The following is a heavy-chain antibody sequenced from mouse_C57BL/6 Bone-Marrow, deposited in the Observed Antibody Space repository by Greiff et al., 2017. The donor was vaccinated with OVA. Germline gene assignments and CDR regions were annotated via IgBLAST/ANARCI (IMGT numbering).Heavy chain of an antibody. V-gene: IGHV1-55*01. J-gene: IGHJ1*03. CDR3: ARGSTGYFDG. Sequence: VQLQQPGAELVKPGASVKMSCKASGYTFTSYWITWVKQRPGQGLEWIGDIYPGSGSTNYNEKFKGKATLTVDTSSSTAYMQLSSLTSEDSAVYYCARGSTGYFDGWGTGTTVTVSS. CDR2: IYPGSGST. CDR1: GYTFTSYW.